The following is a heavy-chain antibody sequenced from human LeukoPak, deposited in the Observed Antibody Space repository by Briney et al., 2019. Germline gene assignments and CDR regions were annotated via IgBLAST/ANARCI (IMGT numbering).Heavy chain of an antibody. V-gene: IGHV1-69*13. CDR3: ARGLGYCSSTSCSIPMDV. D-gene: IGHD2-2*01. Sequence: SVKVSCKASGGTFSSYAISWVRQAPGQGLEWMGGIIPIFGTANYAQKFQGRVTITADESTSTAYMELSSLRSEDTAVYYCARGLGYCSSTSCSIPMDVWGKGTTVTVSS. J-gene: IGHJ6*03. CDR2: IIPIFGTA. CDR1: GGTFSSYA.